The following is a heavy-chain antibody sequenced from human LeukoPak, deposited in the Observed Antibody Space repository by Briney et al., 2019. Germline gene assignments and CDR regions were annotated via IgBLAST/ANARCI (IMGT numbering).Heavy chain of an antibody. CDR1: GFTFSNLA. Sequence: GGSLRLSCAASGFTFSNLAIRWVRQAPGKGLEWVSYISSSGSTIYYADSVKGRFTISRDNAKNSLYLQMNSLRAEDTAVYYCARFVARSSGHISHWGQGTLVTVSS. V-gene: IGHV3-11*01. CDR2: ISSSGSTI. J-gene: IGHJ4*02. D-gene: IGHD2-21*01. CDR3: ARFVARSSGHISH.